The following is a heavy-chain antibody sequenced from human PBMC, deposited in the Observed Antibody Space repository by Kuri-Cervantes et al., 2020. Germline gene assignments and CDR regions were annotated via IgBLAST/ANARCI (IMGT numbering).Heavy chain of an antibody. CDR3: ARDGDTVLVRVWFDY. V-gene: IGHV3-48*01. CDR2: ISSSSSTI. J-gene: IGHJ4*02. D-gene: IGHD5-18*01. Sequence: GGSLRLSCAASGFTFSSYSMNWVRQAPGKGLEWVSYISSSSSTIYYADSVKGRFTISRDSSKNTLYLQMNSLRAEDTAVYYCARDGDTVLVRVWFDYWGQGTLVTVSS. CDR1: GFTFSSYS.